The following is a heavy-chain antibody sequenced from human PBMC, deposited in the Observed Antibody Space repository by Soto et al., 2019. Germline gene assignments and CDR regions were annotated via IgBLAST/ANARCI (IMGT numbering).Heavy chain of an antibody. V-gene: IGHV4-34*01. CDR3: ARPPRLERSSYMDV. CDR1: GGSFSGYY. J-gene: IGHJ6*03. Sequence: SETLSLTCAVYGGSFSGYYWSWIRQPPGKGLEWIGEINHSGSTNYNPSLKSRVTISVDTSKNQFSLKLSPVTAADTAVYYCARPPRLERSSYMDVWGKGTTVTVSS. CDR2: INHSGST. D-gene: IGHD1-1*01.